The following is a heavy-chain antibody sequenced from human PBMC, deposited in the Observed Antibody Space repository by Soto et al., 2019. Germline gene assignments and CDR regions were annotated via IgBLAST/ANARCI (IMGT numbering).Heavy chain of an antibody. V-gene: IGHV4-30-4*01. Sequence: TLSLTCTVSGGSISSGDYYWSWIRQPPGKGLEWIGYIYYSGSTYYNPSLKSRVTISVDTSKNQFSLKLSSVTAADTAVYYCARESSSGYAFDIWGQGTMVTVSS. CDR2: IYYSGST. CDR1: GGSISSGDYY. J-gene: IGHJ3*02. CDR3: ARESSSGYAFDI. D-gene: IGHD6-6*01.